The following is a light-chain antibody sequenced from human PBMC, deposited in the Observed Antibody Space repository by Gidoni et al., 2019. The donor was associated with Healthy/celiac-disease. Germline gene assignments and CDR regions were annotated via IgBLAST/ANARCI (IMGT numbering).Light chain of an antibody. CDR2: KAS. CDR1: QSISSW. Sequence: IQMTQSPSTLSASVGDRVTITCRACQSISSWLAWYQQKPGKAPKLLIYKASSLESGVPSRFSGSGSGTEFTLTISSLQPDDFATYYCQQYNSYPWTFGQGTKVEIK. V-gene: IGKV1-5*03. CDR3: QQYNSYPWT. J-gene: IGKJ1*01.